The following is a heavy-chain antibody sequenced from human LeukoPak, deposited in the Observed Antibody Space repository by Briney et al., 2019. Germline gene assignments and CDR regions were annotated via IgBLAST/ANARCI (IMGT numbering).Heavy chain of an antibody. J-gene: IGHJ6*03. V-gene: IGHV4-4*07. Sequence: PSETLSLTCTVSGGSINNYYWSWIRQPAGKGLEWIGLIYSSGSTSYNPSLKSRVTISVDTSKNQFSLKLSSVTAADTAVYYCARLKYYYGSGSYRPYYYYMDVWGKGTTVTISS. CDR3: ARLKYYYGSGSYRPYYYYMDV. D-gene: IGHD3-10*01. CDR1: GGSINNYY. CDR2: IYSSGST.